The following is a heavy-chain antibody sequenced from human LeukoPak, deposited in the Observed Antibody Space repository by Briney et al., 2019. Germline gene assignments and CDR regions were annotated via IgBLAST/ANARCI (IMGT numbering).Heavy chain of an antibody. CDR2: ISYDGSNK. V-gene: IGHV3-30-3*01. CDR1: GFTFSSYA. D-gene: IGHD6-13*01. J-gene: IGHJ1*01. CDR3: ARDRQQLVPLYFQH. Sequence: GGSLRLSCAASGFTFSSYAMHWVRQAPGKGLEWVAVISYDGSNKYYADSVKGRFTISRDNSKNTLYLQMNSLRAEDTAVYYCARDRQQLVPLYFQHWGQGTLVTVSS.